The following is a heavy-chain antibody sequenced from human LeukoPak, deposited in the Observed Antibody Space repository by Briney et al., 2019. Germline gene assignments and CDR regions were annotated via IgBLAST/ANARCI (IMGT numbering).Heavy chain of an antibody. CDR1: GYGFITYW. J-gene: IGHJ4*02. CDR2: IYPGDSDT. Sequence: GESLKISCKASGYGFITYWITWVRQMPGKGLEWMGIIYPGDSDTRYSPSFQGQVTISADKSISTAYLQWSSLKASDTAMYYCARLLNGYGDHGGWFFDYWGQGTLVTVSS. D-gene: IGHD4-17*01. V-gene: IGHV5-51*01. CDR3: ARLLNGYGDHGGWFFDY.